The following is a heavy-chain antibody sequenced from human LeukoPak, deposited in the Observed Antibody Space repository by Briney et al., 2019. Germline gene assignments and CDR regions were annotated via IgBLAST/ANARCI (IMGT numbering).Heavy chain of an antibody. CDR1: GGSINSSHW. J-gene: IGHJ3*02. CDR2: IYHSGST. Sequence: PSGTLSLTCAVSGGSINSSHWWSWVRQPPGKGLEWIGEIYHSGSTNYNPSLKSRVTISVDTSKNQFSLKLSSVTAADTAVYYCARDGEQQSDAFDIWGQGTMVTVSS. V-gene: IGHV4-4*02. D-gene: IGHD6-13*01. CDR3: ARDGEQQSDAFDI.